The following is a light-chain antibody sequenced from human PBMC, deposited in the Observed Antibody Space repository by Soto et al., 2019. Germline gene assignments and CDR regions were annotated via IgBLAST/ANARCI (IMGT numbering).Light chain of an antibody. CDR1: QSVSSSY. V-gene: IGKV3-20*01. CDR2: GAS. CDR3: HQYDRSPLT. Sequence: EIVLTQSPGTLSLSPGERATLSCRASQSVSSSYLAWYQQKPGQAPRLLIYGASSRATGIPDRFSGSGSVTDFTLTISRLEPEDFAVYYCHQYDRSPLTFGGGTKVEIK. J-gene: IGKJ4*01.